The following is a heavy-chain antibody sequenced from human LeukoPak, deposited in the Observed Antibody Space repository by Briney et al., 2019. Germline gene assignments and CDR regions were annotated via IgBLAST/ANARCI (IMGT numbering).Heavy chain of an antibody. CDR3: ASFYDISGYYDY. V-gene: IGHV4-30-4*01. CDR1: GGSISRGDYY. D-gene: IGHD3-22*01. Sequence: PSQTLSLTCTVSGGSISRGDYYWRWIRQTPGKSLEWIGYIYYSGSTYYNPSLKSRVTISVDTSKHQFSLELSSVTAADTAVYYCASFYDISGYYDYWGQGTLVTVSS. J-gene: IGHJ4*02. CDR2: IYYSGST.